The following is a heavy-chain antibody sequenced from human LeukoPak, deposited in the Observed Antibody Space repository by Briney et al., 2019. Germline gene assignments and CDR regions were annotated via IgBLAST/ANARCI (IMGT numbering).Heavy chain of an antibody. CDR3: ARVVPAAHRYYYYYYMDV. CDR1: GFTFSSYW. CDR2: IKQDGSEK. V-gene: IGHV3-7*01. J-gene: IGHJ6*03. D-gene: IGHD2-2*01. Sequence: GGSLRLSCAASGFTFSSYWMSWVRQAPGKGLEWVANIKQDGSEKYYVDSVKGRFTISRDNAKNSLYLQMNSLRAEDTAVYYCARVVPAAHRYYYYYYMDVWGKGTTVTVSS.